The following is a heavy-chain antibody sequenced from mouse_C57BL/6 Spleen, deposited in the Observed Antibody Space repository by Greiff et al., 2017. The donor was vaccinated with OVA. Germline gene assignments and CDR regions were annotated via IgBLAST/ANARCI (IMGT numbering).Heavy chain of an antibody. V-gene: IGHV5-6*01. CDR2: ISSGGSYT. J-gene: IGHJ4*01. CDR1: GFTFSSYG. CDR3: ARQGVYYGNYKAMDY. D-gene: IGHD2-1*01. Sequence: EVQRVESGGDLVKPGGSLKLSCAASGFTFSSYGMSWVRQTPDKRLEWVATISSGGSYTYYPDSVKGRFTISRDNAKNTLYLQMSSLKSEDTAMYYCARQGVYYGNYKAMDYWGQGTSVTVSS.